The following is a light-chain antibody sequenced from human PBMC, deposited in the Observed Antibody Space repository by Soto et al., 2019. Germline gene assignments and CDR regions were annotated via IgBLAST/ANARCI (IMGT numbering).Light chain of an antibody. CDR1: QTISSW. J-gene: IGKJ1*01. Sequence: DIQMTQSPSTPSGSVGGRVTITCRASQTISSWLAWYQQKPGKAPKLLIYKASTLKSGVPSRFSGSGSGTEFTLTISSLQPDDFATYYCQHYNSYSEAFGQGTKVDI. V-gene: IGKV1-5*03. CDR3: QHYNSYSEA. CDR2: KAS.